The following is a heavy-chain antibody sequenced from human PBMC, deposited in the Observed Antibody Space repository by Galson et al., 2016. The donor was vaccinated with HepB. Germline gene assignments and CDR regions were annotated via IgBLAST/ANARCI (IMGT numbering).Heavy chain of an antibody. CDR3: ARDRPRGQQLVNNYYYFSGSDV. CDR1: GDTFSNYA. J-gene: IGHJ6*02. V-gene: IGHV1-69*06. CDR2: IIPIFGTT. D-gene: IGHD6-13*01. Sequence: SVKVSCKASGDTFSNYAISWARQAPGQGLEWMGGIIPIFGTTEYAPKFQGRVTLIADKSTSTVYMEVSSLKSDDTAVNYCARDRPRGQQLVNNYYYFSGSDVWGQGTTVTVSS.